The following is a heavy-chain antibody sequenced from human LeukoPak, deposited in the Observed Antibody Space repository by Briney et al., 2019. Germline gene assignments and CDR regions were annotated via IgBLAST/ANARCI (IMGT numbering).Heavy chain of an antibody. CDR2: IRTSTEGANYA. D-gene: IGHD3-9*01. J-gene: IGHJ4*02. CDR3: ARDQRYAFDY. V-gene: IGHV3-48*02. Sequence: GGSLRLSCAASGFTFSSYAMHWVRQAPGKGLEWVSNIRTSTEGANYAIYADSVKGRVTFSRDDAKNTLYLHMHSLRDDDTAVYYCARDQRYAFDYWGQGILVTVSS. CDR1: GFTFSSYA.